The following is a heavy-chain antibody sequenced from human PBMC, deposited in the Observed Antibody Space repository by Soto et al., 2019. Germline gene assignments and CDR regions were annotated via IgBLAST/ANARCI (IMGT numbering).Heavy chain of an antibody. Sequence: GESLKISCKGSGYSFTTYWIGWVRQVPGKGLDYMGIIYPGDSETKYSPSFQGRVTISADKSITTAYLQWSSLKASDTAMYYCARGFFGVVENVFDIWGQGTMVTVSS. CDR1: GYSFTTYW. V-gene: IGHV5-51*01. CDR2: IYPGDSET. J-gene: IGHJ3*02. CDR3: ARGFFGVVENVFDI. D-gene: IGHD3-3*01.